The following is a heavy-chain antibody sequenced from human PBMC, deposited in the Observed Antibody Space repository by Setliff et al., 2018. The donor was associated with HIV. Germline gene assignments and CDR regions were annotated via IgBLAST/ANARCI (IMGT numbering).Heavy chain of an antibody. V-gene: IGHV4-59*08. CDR1: GGSISSYY. CDR3: ARGVRGVIIDWYYFDY. D-gene: IGHD3-10*01. Sequence: SETLSLTCTVSGGSISSYYWSWIRQPPGKGLEWIGYIYYSGSSNYNPSLESRVTISVDTSKNQFSLKLSSVTAADTAVYYCARGVRGVIIDWYYFDYWGQGTLVTVSS. J-gene: IGHJ4*02. CDR2: IYYSGSS.